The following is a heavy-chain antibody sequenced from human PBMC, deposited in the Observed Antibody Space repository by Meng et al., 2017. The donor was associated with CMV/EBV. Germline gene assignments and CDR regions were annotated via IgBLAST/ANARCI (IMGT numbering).Heavy chain of an antibody. V-gene: IGHV4-61*08. D-gene: IGHD3-3*01. Sequence: SETLSLTCTVSGGSISSGDYYWSWIRQPPGKGLEWIGYIYYSGSTNYNPSLKSRVTISVDTSKNQFSLKLSSVTAADTAVYYCAREYDFWSGKGWFDPWGQGTLVTVSS. J-gene: IGHJ5*02. CDR3: AREYDFWSGKGWFDP. CDR2: IYYSGST. CDR1: GGSISSGDYY.